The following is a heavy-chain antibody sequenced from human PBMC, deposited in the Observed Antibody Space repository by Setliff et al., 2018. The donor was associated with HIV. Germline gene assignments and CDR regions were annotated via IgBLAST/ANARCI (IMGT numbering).Heavy chain of an antibody. D-gene: IGHD6-13*01. J-gene: IGHJ4*02. Sequence: ASVKLSCKASGYTLSSSGISWVRQAPGQGLEWVGWISVFNGNTDYAVKFEGRVTMTTDTSTNTAYMELRSLRSDGTAVYYCARRGWHAAPGITYYLDYWGQGTLVTVSS. CDR1: GYTLSSSG. CDR2: ISVFNGNT. V-gene: IGHV1-18*01. CDR3: ARRGWHAAPGITYYLDY.